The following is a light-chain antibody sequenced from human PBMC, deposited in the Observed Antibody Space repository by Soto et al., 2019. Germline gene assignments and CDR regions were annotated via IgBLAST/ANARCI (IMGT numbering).Light chain of an antibody. Sequence: EIVLTQSPRPLSLSPGERATLSCRASQSVSSSYLAWYQQKPGQAPRHLIYGASSRATGIPDRFSGSGSGTDFTLTISRLEPEDFAVYYCQQYGSSPGYTFGQGTKLEIK. CDR2: GAS. J-gene: IGKJ2*01. CDR3: QQYGSSPGYT. V-gene: IGKV3-20*01. CDR1: QSVSSSY.